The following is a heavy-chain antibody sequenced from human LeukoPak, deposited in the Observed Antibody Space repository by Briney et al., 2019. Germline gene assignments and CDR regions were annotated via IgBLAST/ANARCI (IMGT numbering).Heavy chain of an antibody. J-gene: IGHJ4*01. CDR1: GGSVSSYH. CDR2: IYHSGST. V-gene: IGHV4-59*02. CDR3: ARGDCSGGSCYKDFDY. Sequence: SETLSLTCTVSGGSVSSYHWSWIRQPPGKGLEWIGKIYHSGSTNYNPSLKSRVTISVDTSKNQFSLKLRSVTAADTAVYYCARGDCSGGSCYKDFDYWGQGTLVTVSS. D-gene: IGHD2-15*01.